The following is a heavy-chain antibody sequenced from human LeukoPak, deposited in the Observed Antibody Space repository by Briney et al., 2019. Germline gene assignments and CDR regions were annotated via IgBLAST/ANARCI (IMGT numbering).Heavy chain of an antibody. D-gene: IGHD6-6*01. J-gene: IGHJ3*02. Sequence: PGGSLRLSCAASGFTFSDYYMSWIRQAPGKGLEWVSYISSSGSTIYYADSVKGRLTISRDNAKNSLYLQMNSLRAEDTAVYYCARDGIAARHDAFDIWGQGTMVTVSS. V-gene: IGHV3-11*04. CDR1: GFTFSDYY. CDR2: ISSSGSTI. CDR3: ARDGIAARHDAFDI.